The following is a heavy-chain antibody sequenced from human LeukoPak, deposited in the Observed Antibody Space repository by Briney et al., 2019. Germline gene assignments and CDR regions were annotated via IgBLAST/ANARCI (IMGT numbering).Heavy chain of an antibody. Sequence: SETLSLTCTVSGGSISSYYWSLIRQPAGKGLEWIGRIYTSGSTNYNPSLKSRVTMSVDTSKNQFSLKLSSVTAADTAVYYCARENIRYFDWLPSSYYYYGMDVWGQGTTVTVSS. CDR3: ARENIRYFDWLPSSYYYYGMDV. V-gene: IGHV4-4*07. CDR2: IYTSGST. CDR1: GGSISSYY. D-gene: IGHD3-9*01. J-gene: IGHJ6*02.